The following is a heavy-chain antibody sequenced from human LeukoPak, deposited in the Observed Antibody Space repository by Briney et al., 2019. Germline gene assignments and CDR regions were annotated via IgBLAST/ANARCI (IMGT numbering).Heavy chain of an antibody. CDR1: GFTFSSYA. V-gene: IGHV3-23*01. CDR2: ISASGGGT. CDR3: AKGRSTSWKASYYFDY. J-gene: IGHJ4*02. D-gene: IGHD2-2*01. Sequence: GGSLRLSCAASGFTFSSYAMTWVRQAPGKGLEWVSVISASGGGTSYADSVKGRFTISRDNSKNTLYLQMNSLRVEGTAIYYCAKGRSTSWKASYYFDYWGQGTLVTVSS.